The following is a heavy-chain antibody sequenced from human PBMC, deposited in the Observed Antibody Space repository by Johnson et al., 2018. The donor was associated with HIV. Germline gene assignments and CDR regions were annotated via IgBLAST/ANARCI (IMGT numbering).Heavy chain of an antibody. J-gene: IGHJ3*02. CDR1: GFNLGDYA. CDR2: LGWNSGSI. CDR3: AGATSAFDI. V-gene: IGHV3-9*01. Sequence: QLVESGGGLVQPVRSLRLSCAASGFNLGDYAMHWVRQAPGKGLEWVSGLGWNSGSIGYAASVKGRFTLSRDNAKNSLYLQMNSLRAEDTALYYCAGATSAFDIWGQGTMVTVSS.